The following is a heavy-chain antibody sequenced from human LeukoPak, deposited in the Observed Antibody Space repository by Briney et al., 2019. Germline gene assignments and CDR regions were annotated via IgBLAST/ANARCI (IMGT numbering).Heavy chain of an antibody. CDR1: GFTFSSYW. CDR3: ARGAAAGTYYYYYYMDV. CDR2: INTDGSST. J-gene: IGHJ6*03. D-gene: IGHD6-13*01. V-gene: IGHV3-74*01. Sequence: GGSLRLSCAASGFTFSSYWMHWVRQAPGKGLVWVSRINTDGSSTSYADSVKGRFTISRDNAKNTLYLQMNSLRAEDTAVHYCARGAAAGTYYYYYYMDVWGKGTTVTVSS.